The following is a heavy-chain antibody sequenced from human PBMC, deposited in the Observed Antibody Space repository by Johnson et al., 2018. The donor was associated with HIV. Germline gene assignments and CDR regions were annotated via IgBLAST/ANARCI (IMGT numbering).Heavy chain of an antibody. CDR3: AKDRGGWDPVVFDI. D-gene: IGHD3-10*01. CDR1: GFTFSNYA. Sequence: QVQLVESGGGVVQPGRSLRLSCAASGFTFSNYAMHWVRQAPGKGLEWVAVISYDGSNKYYADSVKGRFTISRDNAKNSLYLQMNSLRAEDTAVYYCAKDRGGWDPVVFDIWGQGTMVTVSS. CDR2: ISYDGSNK. J-gene: IGHJ3*02. V-gene: IGHV3-30*04.